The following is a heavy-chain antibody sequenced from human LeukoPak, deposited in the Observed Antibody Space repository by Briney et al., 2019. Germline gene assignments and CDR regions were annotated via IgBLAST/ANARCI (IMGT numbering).Heavy chain of an antibody. J-gene: IGHJ4*02. V-gene: IGHV3-64D*06. CDR2: ISSDGGST. CDR3: VEDRWVDY. D-gene: IGHD4-23*01. Sequence: GGSLRLSCSVSGFTISSYAMHWVRQAPGKGLEYVSSISSDGGSTFYADSVKGRFTISGDNSKNTLSLQMSSLRTEDTAVYYCVEDRWVDYWGQGTLVTVSS. CDR1: GFTISSYA.